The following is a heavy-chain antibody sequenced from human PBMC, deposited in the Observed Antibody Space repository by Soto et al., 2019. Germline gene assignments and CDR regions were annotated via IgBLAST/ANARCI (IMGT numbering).Heavy chain of an antibody. J-gene: IGHJ4*02. CDR3: AREADFASSGYVLDY. CDR2: VTSSPSSM. V-gene: IGHV3-21*01. Sequence: GGSLRLSCAASGFTFSGFSMNWVRQAPGKGLEWVSAVTSSPSSMFYADSVKGRFTISRDDAKDSLFLQMNSLRADDTAVYYCAREADFASSGYVLDYWGLGTLVTVSS. CDR1: GFTFSGFS. D-gene: IGHD3-22*01.